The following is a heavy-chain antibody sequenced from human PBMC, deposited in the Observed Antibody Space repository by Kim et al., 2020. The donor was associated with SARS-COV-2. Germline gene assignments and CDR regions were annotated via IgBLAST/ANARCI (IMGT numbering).Heavy chain of an antibody. J-gene: IGHJ6*02. CDR2: IYPDDSVI. Sequence: GESLQISCQGSGYNFRSYWIGWVRHMPGKGLEWVGLIYPDDSVITYSPSFQGQVTISADKSISTAYLQWSSLKASDTAIYYCARSHVSGHFYYYYKAVDVWGQGTTVTVSS. V-gene: IGHV5-51*01. D-gene: IGHD3-10*01. CDR1: GYNFRSYW. CDR3: ARSHVSGHFYYYYKAVDV.